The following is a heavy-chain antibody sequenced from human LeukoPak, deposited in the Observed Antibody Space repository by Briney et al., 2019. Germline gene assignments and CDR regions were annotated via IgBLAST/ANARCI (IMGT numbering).Heavy chain of an antibody. CDR1: GYTFTSYD. Sequence: ASVKVSCKASGYTFTSYDINWVRQATGQGPEWMGWMNPNSGNTGYPQKFQGRVTMTRNTSISTAYMELSSLRSEDTAVYYCARSQAVSGYWYFDLWGRGTLVTVSS. V-gene: IGHV1-8*01. CDR3: ARSQAVSGYWYFDL. CDR2: MNPNSGNT. D-gene: IGHD6-19*01. J-gene: IGHJ2*01.